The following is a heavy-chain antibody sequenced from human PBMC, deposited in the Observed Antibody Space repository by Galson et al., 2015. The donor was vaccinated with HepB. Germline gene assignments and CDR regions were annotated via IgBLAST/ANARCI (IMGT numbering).Heavy chain of an antibody. J-gene: IGHJ6*02. V-gene: IGHV2-70*01. D-gene: IGHD3-10*01. CDR3: ARVSVHIPDGIGESAFYYYGMDV. CDR1: GFSLSTSGMC. CDR2: IDWDDDK. Sequence: PALVKPTQTLTLTCTFSGFSLSTSGMCVTWIRQPPGKALEWLALIDWDDDKYYSTSLNTRLAISQDTSKNQVVLTMTNMDPVDTATYYCARVSVHIPDGIGESAFYYYGMDVWGQGTTVTVSS.